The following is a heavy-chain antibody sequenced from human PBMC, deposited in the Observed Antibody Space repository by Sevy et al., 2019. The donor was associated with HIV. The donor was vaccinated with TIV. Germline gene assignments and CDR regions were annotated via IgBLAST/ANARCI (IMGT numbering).Heavy chain of an antibody. Sequence: GGSLRLSCAASGFTFSDYYMSWIRQAPGKGLEWVSYISSSGSTIYYADIVKGRFTISRDSSRSMLYLQMSSLRPEDTGVYFCAKDMVDCSGGTCYSGAVSPFESWGQGTLVTVSS. CDR2: ISSSGSTI. J-gene: IGHJ4*02. CDR1: GFTFSDYY. D-gene: IGHD2-15*01. CDR3: AKDMVDCSGGTCYSGAVSPFES. V-gene: IGHV3-11*04.